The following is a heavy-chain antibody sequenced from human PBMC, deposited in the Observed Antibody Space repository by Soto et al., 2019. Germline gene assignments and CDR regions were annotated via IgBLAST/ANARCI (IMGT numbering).Heavy chain of an antibody. CDR3: SRGGLLPDY. Sequence: QLQLQESGSGLVKPSQTLSLTCAVSGGSISSGGYSWSWIRQPPGKVLEWIGYFSHSGSTYSNPSLKSRVTISVYRSKNQFSLKLSSVTAADTAVYYCSRGGLLPDYWGQGTLVTVSS. J-gene: IGHJ4*02. D-gene: IGHD6-19*01. CDR1: GGSISSGGYS. CDR2: FSHSGST. V-gene: IGHV4-30-2*01.